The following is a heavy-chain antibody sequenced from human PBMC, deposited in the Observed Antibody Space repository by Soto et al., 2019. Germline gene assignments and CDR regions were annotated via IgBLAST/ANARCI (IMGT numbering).Heavy chain of an antibody. V-gene: IGHV3-30*18. CDR3: AKDHGGAFDI. CDR1: GFTFSSYG. Sequence: HGGSMRLSCAASGFTFSSYGMHWVRQAPGKGLEWVAVISYDGSNKYYADSVKGRFTISRDNSKNTLYLQMNSLRAEDTAVYYCAKDHGGAFDIWGQGTMVTVS. J-gene: IGHJ3*02. D-gene: IGHD3-10*01. CDR2: ISYDGSNK.